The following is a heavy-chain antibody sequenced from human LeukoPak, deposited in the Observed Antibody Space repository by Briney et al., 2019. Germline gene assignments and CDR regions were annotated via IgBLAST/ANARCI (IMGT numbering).Heavy chain of an antibody. D-gene: IGHD3-9*01. V-gene: IGHV3-66*01. CDR2: FYSGDTT. CDR3: ARRLLTGYYEF. CDR1: GFTSSDYY. Sequence: PGGSLRLSCAASGFTSSDYYMSWIRQVPGKGLEWVSVFYSGDTTYYANSVKGRFTISRDSSKNMLYLQMNSLRAEDTAVYYCARRLLTGYYEFWGQGTLVTVSS. J-gene: IGHJ4*02.